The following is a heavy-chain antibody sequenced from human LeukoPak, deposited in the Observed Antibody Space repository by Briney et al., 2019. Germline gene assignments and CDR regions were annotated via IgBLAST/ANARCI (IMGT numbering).Heavy chain of an antibody. CDR1: GGSISSGGYY. CDR3: ARDRTVTTSDAFDI. J-gene: IGHJ3*02. CDR2: IYYSGST. V-gene: IGHV4-31*03. D-gene: IGHD4-17*01. Sequence: SETLSLTCTVSGGSISSGGYYWSWIRQHPGKGLEWLGYIYYSGSTYYNPSLKSRVTTSVDTSKNQFSLKLSSVTAADTAVYYCARDRTVTTSDAFDIWGQGTMVTVSS.